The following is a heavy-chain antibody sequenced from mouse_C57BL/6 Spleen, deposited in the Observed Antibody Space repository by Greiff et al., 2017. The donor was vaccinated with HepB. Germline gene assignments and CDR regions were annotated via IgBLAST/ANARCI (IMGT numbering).Heavy chain of an antibody. J-gene: IGHJ4*01. CDR3: ARRDDYDGVDY. CDR2: IHPNSGST. CDR1: GYTFTSYW. Sequence: VQLQQPGAELVKPGASVKLSCKASGYTFTSYWMHWVKQRPGQGLEWIGMIHPNSGSTNYNEKFKSKATLTVDKSSSTAYMQLSSLTSEDSAVYYCARRDDYDGVDYWGQGTSVTVSS. D-gene: IGHD2-4*01. V-gene: IGHV1-64*01.